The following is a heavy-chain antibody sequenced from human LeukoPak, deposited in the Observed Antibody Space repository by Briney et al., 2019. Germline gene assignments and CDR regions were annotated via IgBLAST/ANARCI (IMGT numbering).Heavy chain of an antibody. CDR3: ARDQVDGSGNYGMDV. CDR2: IWYDGSNK. CDR1: GFTFSRYG. D-gene: IGHD3-10*01. V-gene: IGHV3-33*01. Sequence: SGRSLSLSCAASGFTFSRYGMHWVRQAPGKGLEWVAVIWYDGSNKYYADSVKGRFTISRDNSKNTLYLQMNSLRAEDTAVYYCARDQVDGSGNYGMDVWGKGTTVTVSS. J-gene: IGHJ6*04.